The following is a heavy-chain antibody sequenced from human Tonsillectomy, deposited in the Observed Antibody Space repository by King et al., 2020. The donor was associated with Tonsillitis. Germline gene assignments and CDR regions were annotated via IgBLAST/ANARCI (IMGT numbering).Heavy chain of an antibody. CDR2: TFYRSKWYH. V-gene: IGHV6-1*01. J-gene: IGHJ4*02. CDR3: ARGSLIHDYFAY. Sequence: VQLQQSGPGLVKPSQTLSLTCAISGDSVSSNSAAWNWIRQSPSRGLEWLGRTFYRSKWYHDYAMSVKSRISINPDTSKNQFSLQLSSVTPEDTAVYYCARGSLIHDYFAYWGQGTLVTVSS. CDR1: GDSVSSNSAA.